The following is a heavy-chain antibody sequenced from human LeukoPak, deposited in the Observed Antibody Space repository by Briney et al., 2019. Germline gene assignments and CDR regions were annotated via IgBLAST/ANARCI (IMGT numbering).Heavy chain of an antibody. J-gene: IGHJ5*02. Sequence: PGGSLRLSCAHSGFTFSSYEMNWVRQAPGKGLEWVSYISSSGSTIYYADSVKGRFTISRDNAKNSLYLQMNSLRAEDTAVYYCARGTTRAWFDPWGQGTLVTVSS. V-gene: IGHV3-48*03. CDR3: ARGTTRAWFDP. D-gene: IGHD1-26*01. CDR2: ISSSGSTI. CDR1: GFTFSSYE.